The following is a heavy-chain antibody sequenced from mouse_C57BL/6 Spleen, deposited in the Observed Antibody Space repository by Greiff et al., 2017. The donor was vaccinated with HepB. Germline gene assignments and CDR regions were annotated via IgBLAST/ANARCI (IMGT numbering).Heavy chain of an antibody. J-gene: IGHJ3*01. V-gene: IGHV1-18*01. CDR3: AREGKLVEFAY. Sequence: VQLKESGPELVKPGASVKIPCKASGYTFTDYNMDWVKQSHGKSLEWIGDINPNNGGTIYNQKFKGKATLTVDKSSSTAYMELRSLTSEDTAVYYCAREGKLVEFAYWGQGTLVTVSA. CDR1: GYTFTDYN. D-gene: IGHD4-1*01. CDR2: INPNNGGT.